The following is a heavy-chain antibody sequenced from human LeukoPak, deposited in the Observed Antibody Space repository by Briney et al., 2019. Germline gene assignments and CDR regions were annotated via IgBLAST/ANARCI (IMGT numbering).Heavy chain of an antibody. CDR1: GXSIXSXX. Sequence: KPSETLSRTCTVSGXSIXSXXXSXXXXPPXXXXXWXGYIYYSGSTNYTPXLRSRVTISVDTSKNQFSLKLSSVTAADTAVYYCAXASGYSSSWYPDYWGQGTLVTVSS. V-gene: IGHV4-59*01. CDR3: AXASGYSSSWYPDY. CDR2: IYYSGST. J-gene: IGHJ4*02. D-gene: IGHD6-13*01.